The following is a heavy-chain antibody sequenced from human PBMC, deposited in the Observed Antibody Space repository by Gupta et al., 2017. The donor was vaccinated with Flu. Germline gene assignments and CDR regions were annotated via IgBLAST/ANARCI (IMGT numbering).Heavy chain of an antibody. J-gene: IGHJ5*02. Sequence: IRQPPGKGLEWIGEINHSGSTNYNPSLKSRVTISVDTSKNQFSLKLSSVTAADTAVYYCASVIAAAGYAFDPWGQGTLVTVSS. D-gene: IGHD6-13*01. CDR2: INHSGST. V-gene: IGHV4-34*01. CDR3: ASVIAAAGYAFDP.